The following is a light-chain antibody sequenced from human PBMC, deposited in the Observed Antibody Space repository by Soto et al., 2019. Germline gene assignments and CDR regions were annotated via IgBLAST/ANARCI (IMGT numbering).Light chain of an antibody. CDR3: QQFNNFPPT. J-gene: IGKJ3*01. Sequence: GDTGTITCRASEGIRSSLAWYQQRPGTGPKLLIYDASTLDAGAPSRFSGSGSGTDFTLTIWSLQPEDFATYYCQQFNNFPPTFGPGTKVDFK. CDR2: DAS. CDR1: EGIRSS. V-gene: IGKV1D-13*01.